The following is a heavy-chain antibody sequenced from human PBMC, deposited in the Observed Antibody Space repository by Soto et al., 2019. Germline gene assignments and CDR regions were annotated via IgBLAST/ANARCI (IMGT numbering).Heavy chain of an antibody. Sequence: SETLSLTCTVSGGPISSTGSYWVWIRQPPGKGPEWIASIYYTGNTYYNPSLKSRVTISVDTSKNQFSLRLSSVTAADTAVYYFAGGLAGRIDYWGQGDVVTVSS. D-gene: IGHD6-19*01. CDR1: GGPISSTGSY. V-gene: IGHV4-39*02. J-gene: IGHJ4*02. CDR3: AGGLAGRIDY. CDR2: IYYTGNT.